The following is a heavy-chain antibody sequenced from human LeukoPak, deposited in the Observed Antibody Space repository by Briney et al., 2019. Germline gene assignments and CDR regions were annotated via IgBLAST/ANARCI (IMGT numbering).Heavy chain of an antibody. D-gene: IGHD3-10*01. Sequence: PSETLSLTCAVYGGSFSGYYWSWIRQPPGKGLEWIWEINHSGSTNYNPSLKSRVTISVDTSKNQFSLKLSSVTAADTAVYYCARGGGSGYFDYWGQGTLVTVSS. CDR2: INHSGST. J-gene: IGHJ4*02. CDR3: ARGGGSGYFDY. CDR1: GGSFSGYY. V-gene: IGHV4-34*01.